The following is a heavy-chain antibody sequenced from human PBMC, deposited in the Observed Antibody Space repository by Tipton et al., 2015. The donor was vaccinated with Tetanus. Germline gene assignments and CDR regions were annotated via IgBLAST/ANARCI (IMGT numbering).Heavy chain of an antibody. J-gene: IGHJ4*02. CDR3: ARDPYGDHGPFDY. D-gene: IGHD4-17*01. CDR1: GFTFRNYG. V-gene: IGHV3-33*08. Sequence: SLRLSCAASGFTFRNYGMHWVRQAPGKGLEWVAVIWYDGSNKYYADSVKGRFTISRDNSRNTLYLEMNSLRVEDTAVYYCARDPYGDHGPFDYWDQGTLVTVSS. CDR2: IWYDGSNK.